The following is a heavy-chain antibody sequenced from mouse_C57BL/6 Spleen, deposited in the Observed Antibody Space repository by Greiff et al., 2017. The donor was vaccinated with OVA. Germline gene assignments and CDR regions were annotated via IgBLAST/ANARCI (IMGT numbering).Heavy chain of an antibody. Sequence: DVKLVESGTVLARPGASVKMSCKTSGYTFTSYWMHWVKQRPGQGLEWIGAIYPGNSDTSYNQKFKGKAKLTAVTSASTAYMELSSLTNEDSAVYYCTRSTIVTTKAMDYWGQGTSVTVSS. CDR3: TRSTIVTTKAMDY. CDR2: IYPGNSDT. J-gene: IGHJ4*01. D-gene: IGHD2-5*01. V-gene: IGHV1-5*01. CDR1: GYTFTSYW.